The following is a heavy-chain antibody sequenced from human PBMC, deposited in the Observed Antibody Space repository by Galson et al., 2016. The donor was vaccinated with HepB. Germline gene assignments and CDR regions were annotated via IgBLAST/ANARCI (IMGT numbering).Heavy chain of an antibody. D-gene: IGHD6-19*01. J-gene: IGHJ4*02. CDR3: ARMRYSSGWLDGFDI. Sequence: SLRLSCATSGFTFNRYTMNWVRQAPGKGLEWVAYISSSSSYTYYADSVKGRFTISRDNARNSLYLQMNSLRVEDTAVYYCARMRYSSGWLDGFDIWGQGTLVIVSS. CDR2: ISSSSSYT. CDR1: GFTFNRYT. V-gene: IGHV3-21*01.